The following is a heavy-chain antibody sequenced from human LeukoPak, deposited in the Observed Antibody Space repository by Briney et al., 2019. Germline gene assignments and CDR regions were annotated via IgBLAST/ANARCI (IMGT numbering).Heavy chain of an antibody. J-gene: IGHJ6*02. CDR1: GDSVSSNSAA. Sequence: SLTLSLTCAISGDSVSSNSAAWNWIRQSPSRGLEWLGRTYYRSKWYNDYAVSVKSRITINPDTSKNQFSLQLNSVTPEDTVVYYCARDQEQQLVRRYYYGMDVWGQGTTVTVSS. CDR2: TYYRSKWYN. D-gene: IGHD6-13*01. CDR3: ARDQEQQLVRRYYYGMDV. V-gene: IGHV6-1*01.